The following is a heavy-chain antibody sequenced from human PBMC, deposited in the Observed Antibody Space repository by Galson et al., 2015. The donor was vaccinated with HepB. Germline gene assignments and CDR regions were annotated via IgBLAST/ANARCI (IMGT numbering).Heavy chain of an antibody. CDR2: IIPILGIA. CDR3: ARSSTVTTDRGVPDYYYYGMDV. V-gene: IGHV1-69*02. Sequence: SVKVSCKASGGTFSSYTISWVRQAPGQGLEWMGRIIPILGIANYAQKFQGRVTITADKSTSTAYMELSSLRSEDTAVYYCARSSTVTTDRGVPDYYYYGMDVWGQGTTVTVSS. D-gene: IGHD3-10*01. J-gene: IGHJ6*02. CDR1: GGTFSSYT.